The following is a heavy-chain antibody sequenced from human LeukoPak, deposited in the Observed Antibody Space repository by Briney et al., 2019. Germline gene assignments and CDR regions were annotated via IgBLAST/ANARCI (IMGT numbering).Heavy chain of an antibody. CDR3: AKGCERGINWNPFDY. CDR2: IRFNGDTI. D-gene: IGHD1-20*01. Sequence: GGSLRLSCAASGFTFSDYGMHWVRQAPGKGLEWVAFIRFNGDTIRYADFAEGRFTISRDNSKDTLYLQMNSLGPEDTAVYYCAKGCERGINWNPFDYWGQGTLVTVSS. CDR1: GFTFSDYG. J-gene: IGHJ4*02. V-gene: IGHV3-30*02.